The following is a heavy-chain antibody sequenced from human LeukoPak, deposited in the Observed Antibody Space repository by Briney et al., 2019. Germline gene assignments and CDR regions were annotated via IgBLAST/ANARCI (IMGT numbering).Heavy chain of an antibody. CDR2: ISSSSSTV. CDR1: GFTFSSYS. CDR3: ARATPGFDY. D-gene: IGHD4-23*01. Sequence: GGSLRLSCAASGFTFSSYSMNWVRQAPGKGLEWVSYISSSSSTVYYADSVKGRLTISRDNAKNSLYLQMNSLRDGDTAVYYCARATPGFDYWGQGTLVTVSS. V-gene: IGHV3-48*02. J-gene: IGHJ4*02.